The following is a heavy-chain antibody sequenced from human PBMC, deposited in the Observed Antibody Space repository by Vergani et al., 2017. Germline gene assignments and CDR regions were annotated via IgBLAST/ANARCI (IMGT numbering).Heavy chain of an antibody. Sequence: QVQLQESGPGLVKPSQTLSLTCSVSGGAVNSGSNFWTWIRQPAGKGLEWIGRTSTDGSTNYNRSLKSRVTVSVDTSKTQISLRLTSVTAEDTAVYYCARETVVTSWDGYRFHYMDVWGKGTTVTVSS. D-gene: IGHD3-16*02. J-gene: IGHJ6*03. CDR3: ARETVVTSWDGYRFHYMDV. CDR2: TSTDGST. CDR1: GGAVNSGSNF. V-gene: IGHV4-61*02.